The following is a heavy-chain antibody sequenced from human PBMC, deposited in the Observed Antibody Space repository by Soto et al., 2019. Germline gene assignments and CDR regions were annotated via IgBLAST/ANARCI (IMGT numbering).Heavy chain of an antibody. CDR1: GFTFSSYG. J-gene: IGHJ6*02. V-gene: IGHV3-33*01. CDR3: VRGGIGQQLVPRRPGGMDV. Sequence: GGSLRLSCAASGFTFSSYGMHWVRQAPGKGLEWVAVIWYDGSNKYYADSVKGRFTISRDNSKNTLYLQMNSLRAEDTAVYYCVRGGIGQQLVPRRPGGMDVWGQGTTVTVSS. CDR2: IWYDGSNK. D-gene: IGHD6-13*01.